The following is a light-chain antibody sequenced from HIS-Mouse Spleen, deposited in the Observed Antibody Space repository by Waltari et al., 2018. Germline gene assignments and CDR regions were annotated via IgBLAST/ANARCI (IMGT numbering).Light chain of an antibody. J-gene: IGKJ1*01. V-gene: IGKV1-9*01. CDR1: QGISSY. CDR2: AAS. CDR3: QQLNSYPPT. Sequence: DIQLTQSPSFLSASVGDRVTITCRASQGISSYLAWYQQKPGKAPKLLIYAASPLQSGVPSRFSGSGSGTEFTLTISSQQPEDFATYYCQQLNSYPPTFGQGTKVEIK.